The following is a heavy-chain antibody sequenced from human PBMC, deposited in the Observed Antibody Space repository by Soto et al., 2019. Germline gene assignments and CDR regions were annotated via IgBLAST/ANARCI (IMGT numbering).Heavy chain of an antibody. Sequence: PSETLSLTCAVYGGSFSGYYWTWIRQPPGKGLEWIGYIYYSGSTNYNPSLKSRVSISLHTSKNQFSLKLSSVTAADTAVYYCARGVDRQWADYWGQGTLVTVSS. D-gene: IGHD6-19*01. V-gene: IGHV4-59*01. CDR2: IYYSGST. J-gene: IGHJ4*02. CDR1: GGSFSGYY. CDR3: ARGVDRQWADY.